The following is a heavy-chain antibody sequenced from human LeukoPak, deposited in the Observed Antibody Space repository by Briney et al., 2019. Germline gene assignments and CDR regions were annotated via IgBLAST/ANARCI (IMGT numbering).Heavy chain of an antibody. CDR3: ARHRGHSGSYLVDY. D-gene: IGHD1-26*01. CDR2: IYTSGST. V-gene: IGHV4-61*02. CDR1: GGSISSGSYY. Sequence: SETLSLTCTVSGGSISSGSYYWSWIRQPAGKGLEWIGRIYTSGSTNYNPSLKSRVTISVDTSKNQYSLKLSSVTAADTAVYYCARHRGHSGSYLVDYWGQGTLVTVSS. J-gene: IGHJ4*02.